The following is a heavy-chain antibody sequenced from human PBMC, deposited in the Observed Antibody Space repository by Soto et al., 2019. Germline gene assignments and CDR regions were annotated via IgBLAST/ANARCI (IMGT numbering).Heavy chain of an antibody. D-gene: IGHD6-19*01. CDR1: GYSISSSNW. Sequence: SETLSLTCAVSGYSISSSNWWGWIRQPPGKGLEWIGYIYYSGSTYYNPSLKSRVTMSVGTSKNQFSLKLSSVTAVDTAVYYCARTPAVAGTDSGTYYFDYWGQGTLVTVSS. CDR2: IYYSGST. J-gene: IGHJ4*02. V-gene: IGHV4-28*01. CDR3: ARTPAVAGTDSGTYYFDY.